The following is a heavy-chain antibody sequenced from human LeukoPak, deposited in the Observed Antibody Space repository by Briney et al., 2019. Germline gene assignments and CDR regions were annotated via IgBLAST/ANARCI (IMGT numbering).Heavy chain of an antibody. CDR3: ARDRASNYGDYVYAFDI. J-gene: IGHJ3*02. V-gene: IGHV6-1*01. D-gene: IGHD4-17*01. Sequence: SQTLSLTCAISGDSVSSNSAAWNWIRQSPSRGLEWLGRTYYRSKWYNDYAVSVRGRITINPDTSKNQFSLQLNSVTPEDTAVYYCARDRASNYGDYVYAFDIWGQGTMVTVSS. CDR2: TYYRSKWYN. CDR1: GDSVSSNSAA.